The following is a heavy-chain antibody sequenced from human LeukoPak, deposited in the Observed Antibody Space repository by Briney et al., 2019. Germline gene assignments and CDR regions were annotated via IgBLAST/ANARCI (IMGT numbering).Heavy chain of an antibody. V-gene: IGHV1-2*02. CDR2: INPNSGGT. CDR3: ARETIWFGELGGNNWFDH. CDR1: GYTFTGYY. J-gene: IGHJ5*02. Sequence: ASVKVSCKASGYTFTGYYMHWVRQAPGQGLEWMGWINPNSGGTNYAQKFQGRVTMTRDTSISTAYMELSRLRSDDTAVYYCARETIWFGELGGNNWFDHWGQGTLVTVSS. D-gene: IGHD3-10*01.